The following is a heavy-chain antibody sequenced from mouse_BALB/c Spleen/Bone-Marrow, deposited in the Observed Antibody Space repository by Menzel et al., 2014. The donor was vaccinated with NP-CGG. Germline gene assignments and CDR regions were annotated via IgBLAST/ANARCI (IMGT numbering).Heavy chain of an antibody. J-gene: IGHJ2*01. D-gene: IGHD1-1*01. V-gene: IGHV3-1*02. Sequence: EVQLQQSGPDLVKPSQSLSLTCTVTGYSITSGYGWHWIRQFPGNKLAWMGYIHYRGSTNYNPSIKSRISITRDTSKNQFSLQLNIVTTEVTSTYYWTRETTAVANFNYWGQGATLTVTS. CDR1: GYSITSGYG. CDR3: TRETTAVANFNY. CDR2: IHYRGST.